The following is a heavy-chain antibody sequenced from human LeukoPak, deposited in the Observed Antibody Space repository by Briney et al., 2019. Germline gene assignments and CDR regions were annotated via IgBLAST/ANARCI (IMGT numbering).Heavy chain of an antibody. CDR3: AREKRVAIEAGSWSYYYYGMDV. Sequence: PGGSLRLSCAASGFTFSSYSMNWVRQAPGKGLEWVSSISSSSSYIYYAHSVKGRFTISRDNAKNSLYLQMNSLRAEDTAVYYCAREKRVAIEAGSWSYYYYGMDVWGQGTTVTVSS. CDR2: ISSSSSYI. CDR1: GFTFSSYS. V-gene: IGHV3-21*01. J-gene: IGHJ6*02. D-gene: IGHD1-26*01.